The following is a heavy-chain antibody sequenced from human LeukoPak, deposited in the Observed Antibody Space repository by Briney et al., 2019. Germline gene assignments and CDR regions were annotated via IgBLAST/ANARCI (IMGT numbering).Heavy chain of an antibody. CDR1: GGSISSYY. D-gene: IGHD6-13*01. Sequence: SETLSLTCTVSGGSISSYYWSWIRQPPGKGLEWIGYIYYSGSTNYNPSLKSRVTISVDTSKNQFSLKLSSVTAADTAVHYCVRLSTNHNRIAAAGNDYWGQGTLVTVSS. CDR3: VRLSTNHNRIAAAGNDY. J-gene: IGHJ4*02. CDR2: IYYSGST. V-gene: IGHV4-59*01.